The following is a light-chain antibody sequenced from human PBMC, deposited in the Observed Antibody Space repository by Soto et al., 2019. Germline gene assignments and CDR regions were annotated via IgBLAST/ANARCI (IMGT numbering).Light chain of an antibody. CDR2: GSS. V-gene: IGKV3-20*01. CDR1: QDVDSNF. CDR3: HQYYSSIP. J-gene: IGKJ4*01. Sequence: EIVLTQSPGTLSLSPGERATLSCRASQDVDSNFLAWYQQRPGQAPRLLIYGSSRRATGIPDRFSGSGSRTEITLTISRVRPEDIAVYFWHQYYSSIPFGGGTKVEVK.